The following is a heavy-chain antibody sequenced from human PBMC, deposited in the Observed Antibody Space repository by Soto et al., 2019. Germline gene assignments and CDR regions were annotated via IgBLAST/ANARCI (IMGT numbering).Heavy chain of an antibody. CDR1: GYSISSGNY. J-gene: IGHJ6*02. D-gene: IGHD2-2*01. V-gene: IGHV4-38-2*01. CDR2: LYHIGST. Sequence: KPSETLSLTCAVSGYSISSGNYWAWIRQPPGRGLEWIGSLYHIGSTHYNTSLKSRVTISVDTSKNHFSLELSSVTAADTAMYYYRSSTSCYDESCVDVWGQGTMVTVSS. CDR3: RSSTSCYDESCVDV.